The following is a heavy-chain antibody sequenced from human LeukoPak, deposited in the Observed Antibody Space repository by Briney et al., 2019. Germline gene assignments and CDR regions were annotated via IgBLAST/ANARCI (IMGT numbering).Heavy chain of an antibody. D-gene: IGHD4-17*01. CDR2: ISYDGSNK. Sequence: PGRSLRLSCAASGFTFSSYAMHWVRQAPGKGLEWVAVISYDGSNKYYADSVKGRFTIPRDNSKNTLYLQMNSLRAEDTAVYYCARVADKDYGDYYFDYWGQGTLVTVSS. CDR3: ARVADKDYGDYYFDY. CDR1: GFTFSSYA. J-gene: IGHJ4*02. V-gene: IGHV3-30*04.